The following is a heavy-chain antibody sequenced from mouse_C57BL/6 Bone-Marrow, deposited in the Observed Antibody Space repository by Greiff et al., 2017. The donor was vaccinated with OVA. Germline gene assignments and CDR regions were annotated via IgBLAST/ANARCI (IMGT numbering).Heavy chain of an antibody. D-gene: IGHD1-1*01. CDR1: GFTFTDYY. J-gene: IGHJ1*03. V-gene: IGHV1-36*01. CDR2: VYPYNGGP. Sequence: VHVKQSGPVLVKPGPSVKISCKASGFTFTDYYMHWVKQSHGKSLEWIGLVYPYNGGPSYNQKFKGKATLTVDTSSSTAYMALNSLTSEVSAVYSCARDYYGSSPYWYCDVWGTGTTVTVSS. CDR3: ARDYYGSSPYWYCDV.